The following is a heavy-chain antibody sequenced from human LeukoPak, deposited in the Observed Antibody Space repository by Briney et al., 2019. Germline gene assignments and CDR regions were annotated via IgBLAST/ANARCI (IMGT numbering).Heavy chain of an antibody. CDR1: GFTFSDYS. J-gene: IGHJ6*03. CDR2: IRSSGNTI. CDR3: AKAPPLQIYYYYYMDV. V-gene: IGHV3-11*01. Sequence: PGGSLRLSCAASGFTFSDYSMSWIRQAPGKGLEWVSYIRSSGNTIYYADSVEGRFTISRDNSKNTLYLQMNSLRAEDTAVYYCAKAPPLQIYYYYYMDVWGKGTTVTVSS.